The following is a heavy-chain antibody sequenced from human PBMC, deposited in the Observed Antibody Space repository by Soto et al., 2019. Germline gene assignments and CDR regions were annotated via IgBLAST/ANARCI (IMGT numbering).Heavy chain of an antibody. D-gene: IGHD3-22*01. Sequence: PGASLKISCKGSGYSFTSYWIGWVRQMPGKGLEWMGIIYPGDSDTRYSPSFQGQVTISADKSISTAYLQWSSLKASDTAMYYCARRWIVVGDHDAFDIWGQGTMVNVSS. V-gene: IGHV5-51*01. CDR3: ARRWIVVGDHDAFDI. CDR2: IYPGDSDT. J-gene: IGHJ3*02. CDR1: GYSFTSYW.